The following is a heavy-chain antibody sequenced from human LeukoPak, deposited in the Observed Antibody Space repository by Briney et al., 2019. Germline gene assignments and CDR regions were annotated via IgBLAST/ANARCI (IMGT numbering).Heavy chain of an antibody. CDR2: INPSSGGK. CDR3: ARDWYYGDGYFDY. CDR1: GYTFTGYY. D-gene: IGHD4-17*01. V-gene: IGHV1-2*02. Sequence: ASVKVSCKASGYTFTGYYMHWVREAPGQGPEWMGWINPSSGGKNYAQKFQGRVTLTRDTSISTAYMELSRLRSDDTAVYYCARDWYYGDGYFDYWGQGTLVTVSS. J-gene: IGHJ4*02.